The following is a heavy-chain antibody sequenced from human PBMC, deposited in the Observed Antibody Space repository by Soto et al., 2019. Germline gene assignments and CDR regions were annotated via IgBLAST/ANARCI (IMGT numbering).Heavy chain of an antibody. V-gene: IGHV4-31*01. CDR1: GGSISSGAYY. D-gene: IGHD3-16*01. CDR2: IYYSGGT. J-gene: IGHJ4*02. CDR3: ARGGGLMHLFDY. Sequence: QVQLTETRPELVKPSQTLSITCTVSGGSISSGAYYWSWIRQHPGNGLEWIGYIYYSGGTYYNPSLKSLVTISVDTSKNPFALKLSSVSAADTAVYYCARGGGLMHLFDYWGEGTMVTVSA.